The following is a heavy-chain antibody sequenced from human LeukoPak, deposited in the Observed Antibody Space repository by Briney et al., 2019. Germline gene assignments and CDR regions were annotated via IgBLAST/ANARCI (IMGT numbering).Heavy chain of an antibody. V-gene: IGHV3-20*04. CDR3: AKDPYDSSGYWYDY. CDR2: INWNGGST. Sequence: AGGSLRLSCAASGFTFDDYGMSWVRQAPGKGLEWVSGINWNGGSTGYADSVKGRFTISRDNSKNTLYLQMNSLRAEDTAVYYCAKDPYDSSGYWYDYWGQGTLVTVSS. D-gene: IGHD3-22*01. J-gene: IGHJ4*02. CDR1: GFTFDDYG.